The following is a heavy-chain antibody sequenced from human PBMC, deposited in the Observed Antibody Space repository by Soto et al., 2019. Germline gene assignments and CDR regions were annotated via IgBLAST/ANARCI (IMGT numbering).Heavy chain of an antibody. Sequence: PGGSLRLSCAASGFTFSTYSMNWVRQAPGKGLEWVSYISKDSGRATRYADSVKGRFTISRDNSKNTLYLQMNGLRAEDTAVYYCTRDKRFGELLPNYFDYWGQGTLVTAPQ. V-gene: IGHV3-48*01. CDR1: GFTFSTYS. CDR2: ISKDSGRAT. J-gene: IGHJ4*02. D-gene: IGHD3-10*01. CDR3: TRDKRFGELLPNYFDY.